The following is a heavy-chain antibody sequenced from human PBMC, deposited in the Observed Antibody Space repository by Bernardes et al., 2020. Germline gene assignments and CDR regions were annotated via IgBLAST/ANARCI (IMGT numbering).Heavy chain of an antibody. CDR3: ARRYGAAFDY. CDR1: GGSISSSSYY. D-gene: IGHD4-17*01. CDR2: IYYSGST. V-gene: IGHV4-39*01. J-gene: IGHJ4*02. Sequence: SETLSLTCTVSGGSISSSSYYWGWIRQPPGKGLEWIGSIYYSGSTYYNPSLKSRVTISVDTSKNQFSLKLSSVTAADTAVYYCARRYGAAFDYWGQGTLVTVSS.